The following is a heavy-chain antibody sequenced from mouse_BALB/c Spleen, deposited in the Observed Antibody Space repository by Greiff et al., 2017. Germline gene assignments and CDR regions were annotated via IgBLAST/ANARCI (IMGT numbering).Heavy chain of an antibody. CDR1: GYAFSSYW. CDR2: IYPGDGDT. D-gene: IGHD2-14*01. V-gene: IGHV1-80*01. J-gene: IGHJ3*01. Sequence: VKLMESGAELVRPGSSVKISCKASGYAFSSYWMNWVKQRPGQGLEWIGQIYPGDGDTNYNGKFKGKATLTADKSSSTAYMQLSSLTSEDSAVYFCARGGYEAWFAYWGQGTLVTVSA. CDR3: ARGGYEAWFAY.